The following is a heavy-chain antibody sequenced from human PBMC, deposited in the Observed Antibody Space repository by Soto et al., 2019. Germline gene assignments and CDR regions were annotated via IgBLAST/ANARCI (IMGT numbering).Heavy chain of an antibody. CDR1: GFTVSNNY. V-gene: IGHV3-66*01. Sequence: EVQLVESGGGLVQPGESLRLSCAASGFTVSNNYMTWVRQAPGKGLEWVSVIYSGGTIYYADSVKGRFTISRDNSNNTLYLQMHSLRDEDTGVYYCARAQYSSLHFNHWGRGTLVTVSS. J-gene: IGHJ4*02. CDR2: IYSGGTI. D-gene: IGHD6-6*01. CDR3: ARAQYSSLHFNH.